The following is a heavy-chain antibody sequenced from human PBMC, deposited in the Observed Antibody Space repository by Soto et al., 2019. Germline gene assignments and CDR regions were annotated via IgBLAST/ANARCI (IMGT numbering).Heavy chain of an antibody. V-gene: IGHV2-5*02. D-gene: IGHD2-15*01. Sequence: QITLKESGPTLVKPTQTLTLTCTFSGFSLSTSGVGVGWIRQPPGKALEWLAVIFWDDDKRYSPSLKDRLTNTKDTSQSQVVLTMTNMDPADTATYYCAHRRYCSGGSCYDYWGQGTLVTVSS. CDR2: IFWDDDK. CDR1: GFSLSTSGVG. J-gene: IGHJ4*02. CDR3: AHRRYCSGGSCYDY.